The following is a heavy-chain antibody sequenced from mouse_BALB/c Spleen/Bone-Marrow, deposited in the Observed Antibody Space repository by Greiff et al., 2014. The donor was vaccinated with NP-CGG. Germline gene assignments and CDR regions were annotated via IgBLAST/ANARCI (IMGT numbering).Heavy chain of an antibody. CDR1: GFTFSDYY. CDR2: ISDGGIYT. D-gene: IGHD1-1*02. V-gene: IGHV5-4*02. J-gene: IGHJ4*01. CDR3: ARSGEKYGALDY. Sequence: EVKVGDSGGALVKPGGSLRLSCTASGFTFSDYYMYWVRQTPEKRLEWVATISDGGIYTYYPDSVKGRFTISRDNAKNNLYLQMSSLKSEDTAMYYCARSGEKYGALDYSGQGTSVTVSS.